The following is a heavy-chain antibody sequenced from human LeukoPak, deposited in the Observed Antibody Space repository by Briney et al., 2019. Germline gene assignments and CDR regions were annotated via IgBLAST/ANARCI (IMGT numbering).Heavy chain of an antibody. CDR2: ISYDGSNK. Sequence: PGRSLRLSCAASGFTFSSYAMHWVRQAPGKGLERVAVISYDGSNKYYADSVKGRFTISRDNSKNTLYLQMNSLRAEDTAVYYCARDRVVGATTYFQHWGQGTLVTVSS. J-gene: IGHJ1*01. CDR3: ARDRVVGATTYFQH. CDR1: GFTFSSYA. V-gene: IGHV3-30*01. D-gene: IGHD1-26*01.